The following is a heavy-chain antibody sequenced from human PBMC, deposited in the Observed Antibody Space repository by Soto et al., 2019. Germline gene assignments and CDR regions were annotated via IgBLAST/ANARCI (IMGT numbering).Heavy chain of an antibody. J-gene: IGHJ4*02. CDR3: ARDRTLFGIGSTYYFDY. CDR1: GFTFSSYA. D-gene: IGHD3-3*01. Sequence: QVQLVESGGGVVQPGRSLRLSCAASGFTFSSYAMHWVRQAPGKGLKWVAVMSYDGTNKYYADSVKGRFTISRDNSKNTLYLQMNSLRGEDTAVYYCARDRTLFGIGSTYYFDYWGQGTLDAVSS. V-gene: IGHV3-30-3*01. CDR2: MSYDGTNK.